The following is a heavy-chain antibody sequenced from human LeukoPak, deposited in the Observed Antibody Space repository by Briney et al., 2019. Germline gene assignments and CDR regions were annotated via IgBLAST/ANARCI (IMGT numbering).Heavy chain of an antibody. J-gene: IGHJ6*02. CDR2: ISAYNGNT. V-gene: IGHV1-18*01. CDR1: GYTFTSYG. D-gene: IGHD2-2*01. CDR3: ARDLVPAAMMDYYYYGMDV. Sequence: ASVKVSCKASGYTFTSYGISWVRQAPGQGLEWMGWISAYNGNTNYAQKLQGRVTMTTDTSTSTAYMELRSLRSDGTAVYYCARDLVPAAMMDYYYYGMDVWGQGTTVTVSS.